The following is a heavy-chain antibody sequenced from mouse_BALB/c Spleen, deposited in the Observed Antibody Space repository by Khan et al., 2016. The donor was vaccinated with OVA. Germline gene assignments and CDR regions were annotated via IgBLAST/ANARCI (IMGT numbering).Heavy chain of an antibody. D-gene: IGHD4-1*01. J-gene: IGHJ3*01. CDR1: GFTFSTYA. Sequence: EVELVVPGGHLVKPGGSLILSCAASGFTFSTYAMSLVRHPPDKILEWVAPINSDVYYTNYPDTVNGRFTISRNNAANTLYVERSSLKSEDTAIYYCASHLTGSFAYWGKGTLVTVS. V-gene: IGHV5-6*01. CDR2: INSDVYYT. CDR3: ASHLTGSFAY.